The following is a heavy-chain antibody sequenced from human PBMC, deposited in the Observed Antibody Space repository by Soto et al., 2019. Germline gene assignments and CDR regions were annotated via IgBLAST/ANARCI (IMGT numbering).Heavy chain of an antibody. CDR3: ARDRLSPYDIMTGYRFYGMDV. V-gene: IGHV3-21*01. CDR2: ISSSSGYM. J-gene: IGHJ6*02. CDR1: GFTFSSYS. Sequence: PGGSLRLSCAPSGFTFSSYSMNWVRQAPGKGLEWVSSISSSSGYMYYADSVKGRFTISRDNAKNSLYLQMNSLRAEDTAVYYCARDRLSPYDIMTGYRFYGMDVWGQGTTVTVSS. D-gene: IGHD3-9*01.